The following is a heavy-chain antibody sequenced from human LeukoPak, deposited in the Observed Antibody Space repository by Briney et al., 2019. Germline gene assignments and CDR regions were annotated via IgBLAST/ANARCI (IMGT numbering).Heavy chain of an antibody. J-gene: IGHJ4*02. CDR2: IWFDGSNK. Sequence: GRSLRLSCAASGFTFRSFGMHWVRQAPGKGLEWVAVIWFDGSNKYYADSMKGRFTISRDNSRNTLYLQMNSLRAEDTAVYYCAKERTSEGYFDYWGQGTLVTVSS. CDR3: AKERTSEGYFDY. V-gene: IGHV3-33*06. CDR1: GFTFRSFG. D-gene: IGHD1-1*01.